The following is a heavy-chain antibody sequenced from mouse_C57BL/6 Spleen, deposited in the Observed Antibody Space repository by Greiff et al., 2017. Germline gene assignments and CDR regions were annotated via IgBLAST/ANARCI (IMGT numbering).Heavy chain of an antibody. Sequence: QVQLQQSGAELVKPGASVKISCKASGYAFSSYWMNWVKQRPGKGLEWIGQIYPGDGDTNYNGKFKGKATLTADKSSSTAYMQLSSLTSEDSAVYFCAREGDYGSSDAMDYWGQGTSVTVSS. V-gene: IGHV1-80*01. CDR2: IYPGDGDT. CDR1: GYAFSSYW. J-gene: IGHJ4*01. CDR3: AREGDYGSSDAMDY. D-gene: IGHD1-1*01.